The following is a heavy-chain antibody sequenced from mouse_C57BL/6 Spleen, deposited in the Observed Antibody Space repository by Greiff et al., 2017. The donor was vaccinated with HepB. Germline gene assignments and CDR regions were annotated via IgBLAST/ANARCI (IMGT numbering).Heavy chain of an antibody. D-gene: IGHD2-5*01. V-gene: IGHV6-6*01. J-gene: IGHJ3*01. CDR3: TRQAYYSNYEFAY. CDR1: GFTFSDAW. CDR2: IRNKANNHAT. Sequence: EVKLMESGGGLVQPGGSMKLSCAASGFTFSDAWMDWVRQSPEKGLEWVAEIRNKANNHATYYAESVKGRFTISRDDSKSSVYLQMNSLRAEDTGIYYCTRQAYYSNYEFAYWGQGTLVTVSA.